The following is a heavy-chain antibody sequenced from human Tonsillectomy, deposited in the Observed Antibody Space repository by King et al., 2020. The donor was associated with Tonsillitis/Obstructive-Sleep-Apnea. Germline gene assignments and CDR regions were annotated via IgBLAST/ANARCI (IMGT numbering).Heavy chain of an antibody. Sequence: VQLVESGAEVKKPGESLKLSCKGSGYSFTSYWIGWVRQMPGKGLEWMGIIYPGDSDTRYSPSFQGQVTISADKSISTAYLQWSSLKASDTAMYYCARAGEYCSSTSCYAGPYYYYMDVWGKGTTVTVSS. CDR1: GYSFTSYW. J-gene: IGHJ6*03. V-gene: IGHV5-51*01. CDR3: ARAGEYCSSTSCYAGPYYYYMDV. CDR2: IYPGDSDT. D-gene: IGHD2-2*01.